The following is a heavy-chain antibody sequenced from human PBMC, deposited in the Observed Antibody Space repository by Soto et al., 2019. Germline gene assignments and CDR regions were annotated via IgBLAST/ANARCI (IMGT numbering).Heavy chain of an antibody. Sequence: SETLSLTCTVSGGSISSGGYYWSWIRQHPGKGLEWIGYIYYSGSTYYNQSLKSRVTISVDTSKNQFSLKLSSVTAADTAVYYCARVGYSYGNDAFDIWGQGTMVTVS. CDR2: IYYSGST. V-gene: IGHV4-31*03. J-gene: IGHJ3*02. D-gene: IGHD5-18*01. CDR3: ARVGYSYGNDAFDI. CDR1: GGSISSGGYY.